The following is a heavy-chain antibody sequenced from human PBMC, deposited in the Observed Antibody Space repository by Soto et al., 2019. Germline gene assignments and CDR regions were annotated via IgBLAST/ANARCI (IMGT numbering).Heavy chain of an antibody. CDR3: ARLDSDYDYYYAMDV. CDR1: GYTFTRYG. D-gene: IGHD5-18*01. Sequence: QVQLVQSGAEVKKPGASVKVSCKASGYTFTRYGISWVRQAPGQGLEWVGWISAYNGNTNYAQKLQGRVTMTKDTSTSTVYMELRSLRSDDTAVYYCARLDSDYDYYYAMDVWGQGTTGTVSS. V-gene: IGHV1-18*01. J-gene: IGHJ6*02. CDR2: ISAYNGNT.